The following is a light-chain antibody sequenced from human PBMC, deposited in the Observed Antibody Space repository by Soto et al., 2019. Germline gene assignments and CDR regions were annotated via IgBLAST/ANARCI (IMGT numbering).Light chain of an antibody. CDR1: QSVSSSY. CDR2: GAS. V-gene: IGKV3-20*01. J-gene: IGKJ3*01. Sequence: EIVLTQSPGTLSLSPGERATLSCRASQSVSSSYLVWYQQKPGQAPRLLIYGASSRATGIPDRFSGSGSGTDFTLTISRLEPEEFAVYYCQQYGSPITFGPGTKVDIK. CDR3: QQYGSPIT.